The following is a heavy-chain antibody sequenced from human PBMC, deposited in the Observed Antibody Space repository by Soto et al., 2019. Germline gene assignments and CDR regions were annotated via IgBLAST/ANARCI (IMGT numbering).Heavy chain of an antibody. Sequence: ETLSLTCTVSGGSISSYYWSWIRQPAGKGLEWIGRIYTSGSTNYNPSLKSRVTMSVDTSKNQFSLKLSSVTAADTAVYYCARDPFNYGSGTDAFDIWGQGTMVTVS. CDR2: IYTSGST. J-gene: IGHJ3*02. V-gene: IGHV4-4*07. CDR3: ARDPFNYGSGTDAFDI. CDR1: GGSISSYY. D-gene: IGHD3-10*01.